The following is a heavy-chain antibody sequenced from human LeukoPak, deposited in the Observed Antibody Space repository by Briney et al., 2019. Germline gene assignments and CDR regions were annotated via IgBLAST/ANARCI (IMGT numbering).Heavy chain of an antibody. CDR2: IFYSGNT. D-gene: IGHD1-26*01. Sequence: SETLSLTCTVSGGXISSSSYYWGWIRQPPGKGLEWIGSIFYSGNTYYNASLKSRVTISVDTSKNHFSLKLSSVTSADTAVYYCASRATRAGSVDYWGQGTLVTVSS. V-gene: IGHV4-39*02. CDR3: ASRATRAGSVDY. CDR1: GGXISSSSYY. J-gene: IGHJ4*02.